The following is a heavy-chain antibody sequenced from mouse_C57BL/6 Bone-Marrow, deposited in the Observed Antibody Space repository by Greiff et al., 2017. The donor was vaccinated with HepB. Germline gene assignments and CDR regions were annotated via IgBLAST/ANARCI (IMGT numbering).Heavy chain of an antibody. CDR3: ARRDYDRAWFAY. D-gene: IGHD2-4*01. J-gene: IGHJ3*01. CDR1: GYTFTSYW. CDR2: IDPSDSET. V-gene: IGHV1-52*01. Sequence: VQLQQPGAELVRPGSSVKLSCKASGYTFTSYWMHWVKQRPIQGLEWIGNIDPSDSETHYNQKFKDKATLTVDKSSSTAYMQLSSLTSEDSAVYYCARRDYDRAWFAYRGQGTLVTVSA.